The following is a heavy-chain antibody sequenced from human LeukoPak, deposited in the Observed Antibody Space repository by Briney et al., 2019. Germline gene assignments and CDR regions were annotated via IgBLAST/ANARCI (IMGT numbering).Heavy chain of an antibody. D-gene: IGHD3-3*01. CDR1: GGSFSGYY. V-gene: IGHV4-34*01. CDR3: ARYYDFWSGYLRNYGTDV. CDR2: INHSGST. J-gene: IGHJ6*02. Sequence: PSETLSLTCAVYGGSFSGYYWSWIRQPPGKGLEWIGEINHSGSTNYNPSLKSRVTISVDTSKNQFSLKLSSVTAADTAVYYCARYYDFWSGYLRNYGTDVWGQGTTVTVSS.